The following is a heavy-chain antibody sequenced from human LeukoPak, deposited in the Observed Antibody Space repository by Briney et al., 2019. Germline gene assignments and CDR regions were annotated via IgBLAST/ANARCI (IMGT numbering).Heavy chain of an antibody. CDR1: GFTFSSYA. D-gene: IGHD6-19*01. CDR3: ARAEGGSGWTIDY. J-gene: IGHJ4*02. Sequence: PGGSLRLSCSASGFTFSSYAMHWVRQAPGKGLEYVSAISSNGGSTYYADSVKGRFTISRDNSKNTLYLQMNSLRAEDTAVYYCARAEGGSGWTIDYWGQGTLVTVSS. V-gene: IGHV3-64*04. CDR2: ISSNGGST.